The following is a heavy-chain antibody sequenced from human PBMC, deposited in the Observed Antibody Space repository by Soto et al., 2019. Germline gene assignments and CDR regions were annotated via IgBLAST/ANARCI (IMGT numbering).Heavy chain of an antibody. CDR3: ARSPTTSSIGTFDI. D-gene: IGHD6-6*01. V-gene: IGHV4-4*07. CDR1: GGSISSFY. Sequence: SETLSLTCTVSGGSISSFYWNWIRQSAGRGLEWIGRIYLSGTTTYNPSLQSRVTMSVDTSKNQFSLKLSSLTAADTAVYYCARSPTTSSIGTFDIWGQGTMVTVSS. CDR2: IYLSGTT. J-gene: IGHJ3*02.